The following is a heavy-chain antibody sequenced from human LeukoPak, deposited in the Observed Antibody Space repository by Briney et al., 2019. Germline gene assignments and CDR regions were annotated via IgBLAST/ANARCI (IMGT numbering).Heavy chain of an antibody. D-gene: IGHD2-2*01. CDR2: ISSSSSTI. V-gene: IGHV3-48*01. J-gene: IGHJ4*02. CDR3: AREMSSIICYACGALDY. Sequence: GGSLRLSCAASGFTFSSYSMNWVRQAPGQGQEWVSYISSSSSTIYYADSVKGRFTISRDNAKNSLYPRMNSRRAEDTAVYYCAREMSSIICYACGALDYWGQGTLVTVSS. CDR1: GFTFSSYS.